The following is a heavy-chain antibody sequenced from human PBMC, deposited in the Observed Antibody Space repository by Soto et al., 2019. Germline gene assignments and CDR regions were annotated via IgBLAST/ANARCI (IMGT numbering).Heavy chain of an antibody. D-gene: IGHD5-12*01. Sequence: GASVKVSCNASGYTFTSYAMHWVRQAPGQRLEWMGWINAGNGNTKYSQKFQGRVTITRDTSASTAYMELSSLRSEDTAVYYCASDIGDTTGYYLDYWGQGTLVTVS. CDR3: ASDIGDTTGYYLDY. CDR1: GYTFTSYA. V-gene: IGHV1-3*01. CDR2: INAGNGNT. J-gene: IGHJ4*02.